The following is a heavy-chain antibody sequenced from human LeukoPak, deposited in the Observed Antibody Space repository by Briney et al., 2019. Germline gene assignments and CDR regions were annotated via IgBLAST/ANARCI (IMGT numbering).Heavy chain of an antibody. CDR3: ARRPPEYCSGGSCYPFGMDV. V-gene: IGHV4-39*01. D-gene: IGHD2-15*01. CDR1: GGSISSSSYY. J-gene: IGHJ6*02. CDR2: MYYSGST. Sequence: SETLSLTCTVSGGSISSSSYYWGWLRQPPGEGLEWIGSMYYSGSTYYNPSIKSRVTISVDTSKNQFSLKLSSVTAADTAVYYCARRPPEYCSGGSCYPFGMDVWGQGTTVTVSS.